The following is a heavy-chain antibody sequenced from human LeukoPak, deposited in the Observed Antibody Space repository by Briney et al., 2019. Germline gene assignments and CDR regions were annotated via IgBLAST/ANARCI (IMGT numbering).Heavy chain of an antibody. D-gene: IGHD1-7*01. CDR2: ISSSSSYI. CDR3: ARRIRDWNYAGFDY. Sequence: GGSLRLSCAASGFTFSSYSMNWVRQAPGKGLEWVSSISSSSSYIYYADSVKGRFTISRDNAKNSLYLQMNSLRAEDTAVYYCARRIRDWNYAGFDYWGQGTLVTVSS. V-gene: IGHV3-21*01. J-gene: IGHJ4*02. CDR1: GFTFSSYS.